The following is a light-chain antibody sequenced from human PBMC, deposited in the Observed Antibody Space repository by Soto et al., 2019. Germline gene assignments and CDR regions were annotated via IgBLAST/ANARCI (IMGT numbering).Light chain of an antibody. CDR3: SSYTSSSTRV. CDR1: SSDVGGYNY. Sequence: QSALTQPASVSGSPGQSITISCTGTSSDVGGYNYVSWYQQHPGKAPKLIIYEVSNRPSGIFYRFSGSKSGNTASLTISGLQAEDEADYYCSSYTSSSTRVFGGGTKLTVL. V-gene: IGLV2-14*01. J-gene: IGLJ2*01. CDR2: EVS.